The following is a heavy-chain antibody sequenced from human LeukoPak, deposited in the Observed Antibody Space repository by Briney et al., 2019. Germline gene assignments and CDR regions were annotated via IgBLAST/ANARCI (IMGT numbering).Heavy chain of an antibody. CDR2: IYYSGST. Sequence: SETLSLTCTVSGGSISSYYWSWIRQPPGKGLEWIGYIYYSGSTNYNPSLKSRVTISVDTSKNQFSLKLSSVTAADTAVYYCARITMVREDYYYMDVWGKGTTVTVSS. J-gene: IGHJ6*03. V-gene: IGHV4-59*01. CDR3: ARITMVREDYYYMDV. D-gene: IGHD3-10*01. CDR1: GGSISSYY.